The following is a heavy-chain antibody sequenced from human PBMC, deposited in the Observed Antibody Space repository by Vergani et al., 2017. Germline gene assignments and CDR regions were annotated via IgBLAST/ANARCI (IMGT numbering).Heavy chain of an antibody. D-gene: IGHD2-15*01. J-gene: IGHJ4*02. Sequence: VSCKVSGYTLIELSMHWVRQAPGKGLEWMGGFDPEDGETIYAQKFQGRVTMTEDTSTDTAYMELSSLRSEDTAVYYCATGAEVAATFPYDYWGQGTLVTVSS. CDR3: ATGAEVAATFPYDY. CDR2: FDPEDGET. V-gene: IGHV1-24*01. CDR1: GYTLIELS.